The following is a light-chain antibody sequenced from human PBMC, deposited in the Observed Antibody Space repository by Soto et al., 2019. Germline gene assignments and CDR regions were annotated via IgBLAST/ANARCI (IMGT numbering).Light chain of an antibody. CDR3: SSYTGSSRV. Sequence: QSVLTQPASVSGSPGQSITISCTGTSSDVGGYNYVSWYQQHPGKAPKLMIYDVSNRPSGVSNRFSGSKSGNTASLTISGLQAEDEADYYCSSYTGSSRVFGGGTQLTVL. J-gene: IGLJ3*02. CDR1: SSDVGGYNY. V-gene: IGLV2-14*01. CDR2: DVS.